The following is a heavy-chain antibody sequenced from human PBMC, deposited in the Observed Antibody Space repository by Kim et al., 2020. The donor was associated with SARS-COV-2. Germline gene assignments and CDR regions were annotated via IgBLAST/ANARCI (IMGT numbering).Heavy chain of an antibody. V-gene: IGHV3-48*02. Sequence: GGSLRLSCAASGFTFSSYSMNWVRQAPGKGLEWVSYISSSSSTIYYADSVKGRFTISRDNAKNSLYLQMNSLRDEDTAVYYCARGEPVDRGVSIYVDYWGAGDPGTASS. CDR3: ARGEPVDRGVSIYVDY. CDR1: GFTFSSYS. CDR2: ISSSSSTI. J-gene: IGHJ4*02. D-gene: IGHD3-10*01.